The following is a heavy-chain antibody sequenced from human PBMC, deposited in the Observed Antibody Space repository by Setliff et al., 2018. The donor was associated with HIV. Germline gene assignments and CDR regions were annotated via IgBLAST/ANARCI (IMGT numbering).Heavy chain of an antibody. CDR3: RSYQYSSAWASDY. V-gene: IGHV3-23*03. Sequence: GGSLRLSCAASGFTFSDFAMSWVRQAPGKGLEWVSVIYSGGSATYYADSVKGRFTISRDDSMNTFSLQMNSLRADDTAVYYCRSYQYSSAWASDYWGQGTLVTVSS. CDR2: IYSGGSAT. D-gene: IGHD6-19*01. CDR1: GFTFSDFA. J-gene: IGHJ4*02.